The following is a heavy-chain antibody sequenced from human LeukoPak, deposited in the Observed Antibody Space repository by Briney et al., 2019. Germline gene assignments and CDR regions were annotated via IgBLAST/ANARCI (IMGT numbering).Heavy chain of an antibody. CDR1: GYTFTTYD. V-gene: IGHV1-8*01. CDR2: MNPDTGNT. J-gene: IGHJ6*04. Sequence: ASVKVSCKASGYTFTTYDINWVRQAAGQGLEWMGWMNPDTGNTGYAQKFQGRVSMTRNTSISTAFLVLSSLRSEDTAVYYCARAVYSNNGYEMDVWGKGTTVTVSS. D-gene: IGHD4-11*01. CDR3: ARAVYSNNGYEMDV.